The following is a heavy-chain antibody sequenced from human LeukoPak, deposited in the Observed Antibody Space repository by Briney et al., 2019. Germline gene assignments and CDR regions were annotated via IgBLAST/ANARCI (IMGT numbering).Heavy chain of an antibody. CDR3: ARVREGCDYGGAFDI. V-gene: IGHV1-46*01. CDR2: INLSGGST. D-gene: IGHD4-23*01. Sequence: ASVKVSCKASGYTFTSYYMHWVRQAPGQGLEWMGIINLSGGSTSYAQKFQGRVTMTRDTSTSTVYMELSSLRSEDTAVYYCARVREGCDYGGAFDIWGQGTMVTVSS. J-gene: IGHJ3*02. CDR1: GYTFTSYY.